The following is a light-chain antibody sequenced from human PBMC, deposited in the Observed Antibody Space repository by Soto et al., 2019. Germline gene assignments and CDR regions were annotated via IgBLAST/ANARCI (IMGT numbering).Light chain of an antibody. J-gene: IGKJ2*01. CDR2: GAS. CDR1: QSVSSN. V-gene: IGKV3-15*01. Sequence: EIVMTQSPATLSVSPGERATLSCRASQSVSSNLAWYQHKPGQAPRLLIYGASTRATGVPARFSGSGSGTEFTLTISSLQSEDFAVYYCHQYNNWPLMYTFGQGNKLEIK. CDR3: HQYNNWPLMYT.